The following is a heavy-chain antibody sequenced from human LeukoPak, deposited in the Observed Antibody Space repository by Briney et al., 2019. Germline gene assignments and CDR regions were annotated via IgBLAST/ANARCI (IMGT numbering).Heavy chain of an antibody. Sequence: GGSLRLSCAASGFTFSSYWMSWVRQAPGKGLEWVANIKQDGSEKYYVDLVKGRFTLSRDNAKNSLYLQMSSLRAEDTAVYYCARFGTYLDYFDNWGQGSLVTVSS. CDR2: IKQDGSEK. J-gene: IGHJ4*02. D-gene: IGHD1-26*01. CDR1: GFTFSSYW. CDR3: ARFGTYLDYFDN. V-gene: IGHV3-7*01.